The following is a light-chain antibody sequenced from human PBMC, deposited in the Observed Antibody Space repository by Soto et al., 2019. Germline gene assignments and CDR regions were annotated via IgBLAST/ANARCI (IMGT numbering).Light chain of an antibody. CDR3: QQRSNWPLLT. J-gene: IGKJ4*01. CDR2: DAS. V-gene: IGKV3-11*01. CDR1: QSVSRY. Sequence: EIVLTQSPATLSLSPGERATLSCWASQSVSRYLAWYQQKPGQAPRLLIYDASSRATGIPARFSGSGSGTDFTLTIISLEPEDVAVYYCQQRSNWPLLTFGGGTKVEIK.